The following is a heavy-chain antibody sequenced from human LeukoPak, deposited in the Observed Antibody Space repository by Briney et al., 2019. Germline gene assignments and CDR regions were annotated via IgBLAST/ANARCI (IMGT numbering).Heavy chain of an antibody. V-gene: IGHV3-30*02. Sequence: GGSLRLSCAASGFTFSSCGVHWVRRAPRKGLEWVGFLRSYGNSKYYVHSVKGRFTISRDNSKNTLYLQMNSLRPEDTAIYYCTKGDCSGDNCYGTDYWGQGTLVTVSS. D-gene: IGHD2-15*01. CDR2: LRSYGNSK. CDR3: TKGDCSGDNCYGTDY. J-gene: IGHJ4*02. CDR1: GFTFSSCG.